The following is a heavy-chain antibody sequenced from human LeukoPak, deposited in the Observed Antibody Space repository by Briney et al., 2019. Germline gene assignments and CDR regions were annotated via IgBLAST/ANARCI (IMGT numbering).Heavy chain of an antibody. CDR2: IYTSGST. V-gene: IGHV4-4*07. CDR1: GGSMSSYY. Sequence: SETLSLTCTVSGGSMSSYYWSWIRQPAGKGLEWIGRIYTSGSTNYNPSLKSRVTMSADTSKNLFSLKLNSVTAADTAVYYCARAPTFGYWFDPWGQGTLVTVSS. J-gene: IGHJ5*02. CDR3: ARAPTFGYWFDP. D-gene: IGHD3-10*02.